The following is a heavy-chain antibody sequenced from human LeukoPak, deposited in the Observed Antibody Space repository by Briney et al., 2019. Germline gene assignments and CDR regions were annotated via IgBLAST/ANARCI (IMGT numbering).Heavy chain of an antibody. D-gene: IGHD3-9*01. J-gene: IGHJ4*02. Sequence: GASVKVSCKASGYTFTSYGISWVRQAPGQGLEWMGWISAYNGNTNYAQKLQGRVTMTTDTSTSTAYMEVRSLRSDDTAVYYCARDGLRYFDWLLPSDYWGQGTLVTVSS. CDR2: ISAYNGNT. V-gene: IGHV1-18*01. CDR1: GYTFTSYG. CDR3: ARDGLRYFDWLLPSDY.